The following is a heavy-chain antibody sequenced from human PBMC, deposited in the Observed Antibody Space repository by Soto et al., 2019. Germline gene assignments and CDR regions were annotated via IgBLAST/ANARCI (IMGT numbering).Heavy chain of an antibody. V-gene: IGHV3-7*01. CDR2: IKQDGSEK. Sequence: EVHLVESGGGLVQPGGSLRLSCAASGITFSNYWMTWVRQAPGKGLEWVANIKQDGSEKYYVDSVKGRFTISRDNAKNSLYLQMTSLRAEDPAVYYCARDQGDSSDAFDIWGQGTMVTVSS. D-gene: IGHD3-3*01. J-gene: IGHJ3*02. CDR1: GITFSNYW. CDR3: ARDQGDSSDAFDI.